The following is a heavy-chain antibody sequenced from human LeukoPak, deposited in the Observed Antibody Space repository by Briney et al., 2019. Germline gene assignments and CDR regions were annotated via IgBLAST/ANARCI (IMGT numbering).Heavy chain of an antibody. Sequence: SETLSLTCAVYGGSFSGYYWSWIRQPPGKGLEWIGEINHSGSTSYNPSLRSRVTISVDTSKNQFSLKLSSVTAADTAVYYCARRNDQTDAFDIWGQGTMVTVSS. CDR2: INHSGST. CDR1: GGSFSGYY. D-gene: IGHD1-1*01. V-gene: IGHV4-34*01. J-gene: IGHJ3*02. CDR3: ARRNDQTDAFDI.